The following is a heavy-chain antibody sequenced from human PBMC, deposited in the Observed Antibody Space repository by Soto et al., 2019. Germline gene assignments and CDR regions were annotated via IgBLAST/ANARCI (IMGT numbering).Heavy chain of an antibody. V-gene: IGHV1-2*04. CDR3: ARDRGSSGLYYYGMDV. CDR2: INPNSGGT. D-gene: IGHD6-19*01. J-gene: IGHJ6*02. CDR1: GYTFTGYY. Sequence: ASVKVSCKASGYTFTGYYMHWVRQAPGQRLEWMGWINPNSGGTNYAQKFQGWVTMTRDTSISTAYMELSRLRSDDTAVYYCARDRGSSGLYYYGMDVWGQRTTVTVSS.